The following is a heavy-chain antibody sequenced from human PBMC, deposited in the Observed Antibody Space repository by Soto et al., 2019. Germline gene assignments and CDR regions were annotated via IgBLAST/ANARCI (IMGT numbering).Heavy chain of an antibody. V-gene: IGHV3-30*18. CDR2: ISYDGSNK. D-gene: IGHD4-17*01. CDR3: AKRYDYGDYGFDY. Sequence: ESGGGVVQPGRSLRLSCAASGFTFSSYGMHWVRQAPGKGLEWVAVISYDGSNKYYADSVKGRFTISRDNSKNTLYLQMNSLRAEDTAVYYCAKRYDYGDYGFDYWGQGTLVTVSS. CDR1: GFTFSSYG. J-gene: IGHJ4*02.